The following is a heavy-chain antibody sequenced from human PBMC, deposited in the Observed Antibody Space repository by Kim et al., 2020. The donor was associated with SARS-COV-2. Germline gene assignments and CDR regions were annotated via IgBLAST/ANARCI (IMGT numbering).Heavy chain of an antibody. CDR2: FDPEDGET. CDR1: GYTLNELS. Sequence: ASVKVSCKVSGYTLNELSMHWARQVPGKGLEWMGGFDPEDGETIYAQKFQGRVTMTEDTFTDTAYMELSSLRSEDTAVYYCATDSSGWSAFDYWGLGTLVSGSS. V-gene: IGHV1-24*01. D-gene: IGHD6-19*01. CDR3: ATDSSGWSAFDY. J-gene: IGHJ4*02.